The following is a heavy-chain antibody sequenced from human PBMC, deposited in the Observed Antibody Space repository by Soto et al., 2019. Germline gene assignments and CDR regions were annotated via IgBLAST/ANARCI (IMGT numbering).Heavy chain of an antibody. V-gene: IGHV3-30-3*01. J-gene: IGHJ6*02. CDR1: GFTFSSYA. Sequence: QVQLVESGGGVVQPGRSLRLSCAASGFTFSSYAMHWVRQAPGKGLEWVAVISYDGSNKYYADSVKGRFTISRDNSKNTLYLQMNSLRAEDTAVYYCARDLSLFRYFDWLTPGMDVWGQGTTVTVSS. CDR3: ARDLSLFRYFDWLTPGMDV. CDR2: ISYDGSNK. D-gene: IGHD3-9*01.